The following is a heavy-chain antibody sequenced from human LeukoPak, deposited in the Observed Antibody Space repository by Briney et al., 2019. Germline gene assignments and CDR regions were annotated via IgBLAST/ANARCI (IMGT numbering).Heavy chain of an antibody. J-gene: IGHJ5*02. CDR1: RYTLTRHG. CDR3: ARDPRQRSSRPNWFDP. V-gene: IGHV1-18*01. D-gene: IGHD6-13*01. CDR2: ISAYNGNT. Sequence: ASVKVSCKASRYTLTRHGIRWAPQAPGPGLQWMGSISAYNGNTHYAQKLQGRVTMTTHTSTSTAYLELRSLRSDDTPVYYCARDPRQRSSRPNWFDPRGQGTLLTVSS.